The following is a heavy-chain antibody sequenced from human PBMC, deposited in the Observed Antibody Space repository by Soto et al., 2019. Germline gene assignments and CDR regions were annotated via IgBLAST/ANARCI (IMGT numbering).Heavy chain of an antibody. D-gene: IGHD2-15*01. Sequence: QVKLQQSDPGLVKPSETLSLTCTVSGGSVSSGTSCWSWIRQPPGKGLEGIGHIFYTATANDNPSLKSRVNISLDASKNQFSLKLTSVTAADTAVYFCARAHRKGYPTHWGQGTLVTVSS. V-gene: IGHV4-61*01. J-gene: IGHJ4*02. CDR3: ARAHRKGYPTH. CDR1: GGSVSSGTSC. CDR2: IFYTATA.